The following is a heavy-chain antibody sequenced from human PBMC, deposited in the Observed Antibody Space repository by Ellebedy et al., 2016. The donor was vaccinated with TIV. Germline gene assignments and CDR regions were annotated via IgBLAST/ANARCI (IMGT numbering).Heavy chain of an antibody. Sequence: AASVKVSCKASGYTFTGYYMHWVRQAPGQGREWMGWINPKSGGTNYAQKFQGWVTMTRDTSISTAYMELSRLRSDDTAVYYCARDVGSYDILTGYDYWGQGTLVIVSS. CDR2: INPKSGGT. D-gene: IGHD3-9*01. CDR3: ARDVGSYDILTGYDY. CDR1: GYTFTGYY. J-gene: IGHJ4*02. V-gene: IGHV1-2*04.